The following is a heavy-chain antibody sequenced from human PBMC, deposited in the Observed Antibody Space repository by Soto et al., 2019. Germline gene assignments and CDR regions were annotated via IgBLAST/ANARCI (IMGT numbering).Heavy chain of an antibody. V-gene: IGHV3-15*01. J-gene: IGHJ4*02. CDR2: IKRRADGGTT. CDR1: GFTFSNVW. Sequence: EVQLVESGGGLVKPGGSLSLSCAASGFTFSNVWMSWVRQAPGKGLEWVGRIKRRADGGTTDYATPVRDRFTVSRDDSKNTLYLQMNSLKTEDTAVYYCTAGYCSGGSCYSVVYWGQGTLVTVSS. D-gene: IGHD2-15*01. CDR3: TAGYCSGGSCYSVVY.